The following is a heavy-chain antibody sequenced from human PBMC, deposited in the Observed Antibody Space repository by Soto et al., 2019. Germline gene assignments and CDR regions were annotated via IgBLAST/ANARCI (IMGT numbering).Heavy chain of an antibody. J-gene: IGHJ6*03. Sequence: ASVKVSCKASGYTFTGYYMHWVRQAPGQGLEWMGWINPNSGGTNYAQKFQGWVTMTRDTSISTAYMELSRLRSDDTAVYYCARGGTRAYYYYYMDVWGKGTTVTVSS. CDR2: INPNSGGT. CDR1: GYTFTGYY. D-gene: IGHD1-1*01. CDR3: ARGGTRAYYYYYMDV. V-gene: IGHV1-2*04.